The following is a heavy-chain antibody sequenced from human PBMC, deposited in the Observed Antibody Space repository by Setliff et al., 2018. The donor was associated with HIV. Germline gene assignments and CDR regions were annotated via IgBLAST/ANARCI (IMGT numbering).Heavy chain of an antibody. V-gene: IGHV3-23*01. CDR1: GFTFGNYA. D-gene: IGHD7-27*01. CDR2: VSGGVGADT. Sequence: GGSLRLSCAASGFTFGNYAMSWVRQAPGKGLEWVSSVSGGVGADTYYADSVKGRFTISRDSSKNTLYLQMNSLRTDDTAVYYCARLTATLGRSLTADFDFDFWGQGALVTVSS. CDR3: ARLTATLGRSLTADFDFDF. J-gene: IGHJ4*02.